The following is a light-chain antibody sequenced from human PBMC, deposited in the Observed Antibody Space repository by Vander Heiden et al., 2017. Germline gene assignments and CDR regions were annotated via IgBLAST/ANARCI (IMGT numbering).Light chain of an antibody. CDR3: QQYYSTPIT. J-gene: IGKJ5*01. Sequence: DSVITQSPASLAVSLGERATINCKSSQSVLYSSNNKNYLAWYQQKPGQPPKLLIYWASTRESGVPDRFSGSGSGTDFTLTISSLQAEDVAVYYCQQYYSTPITFGQGTRLEIK. V-gene: IGKV4-1*01. CDR2: WAS. CDR1: QSVLYSSNNKNY.